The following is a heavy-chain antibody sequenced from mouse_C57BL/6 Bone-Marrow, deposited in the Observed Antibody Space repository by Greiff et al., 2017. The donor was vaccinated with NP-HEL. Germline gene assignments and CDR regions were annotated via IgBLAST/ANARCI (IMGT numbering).Heavy chain of an antibody. V-gene: IGHV14-4*01. CDR1: GFNIKDDY. Sequence: EVQLQQSGAELVRPGASVKLSCTASGFNIKDDYMHWVKQRPEQGLEWIGWIDPENGDTEYASKFQGKATITAATSSNTAYLQLSSLTSEDTAVYDCTTEDGYYVAWFAYWGQGTLVTVSA. CDR2: IDPENGDT. D-gene: IGHD2-3*01. CDR3: TTEDGYYVAWFAY. J-gene: IGHJ3*01.